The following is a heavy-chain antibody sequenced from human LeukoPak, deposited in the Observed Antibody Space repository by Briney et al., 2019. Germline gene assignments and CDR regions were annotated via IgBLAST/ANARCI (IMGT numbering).Heavy chain of an antibody. J-gene: IGHJ3*02. CDR1: GGSISSYY. CDR3: ARVPRLNYYDSSGYYFAFDI. D-gene: IGHD3-22*01. Sequence: SETLSLTCTVSGGSISSYYWSWIRQPPGKGLEWIGYIYYSGSTNYNPSLKSRVTISVDTSKNQFSLKLSSVTAADTAVYYCARVPRLNYYDSSGYYFAFDIWGQGTMVTVSS. V-gene: IGHV4-59*01. CDR2: IYYSGST.